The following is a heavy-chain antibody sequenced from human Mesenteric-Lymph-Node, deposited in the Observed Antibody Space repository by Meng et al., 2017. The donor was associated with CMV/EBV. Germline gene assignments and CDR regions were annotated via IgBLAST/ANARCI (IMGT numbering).Heavy chain of an antibody. CDR2: IYWDDDT. V-gene: IGHV2-5*02. CDR3: AHRPSRWGEIYYFDY. D-gene: IGHD3-16*01. Sequence: GFSLSTSGVGVGWIRQPPGKALEWLALIYWDDDTRYSPSLKSRLTITKDTSKNQVVLTMTNMDPVDTATYYCAHRPSRWGEIYYFDYWGQGTLVTVSS. CDR1: GFSLSTSGVG. J-gene: IGHJ4*02.